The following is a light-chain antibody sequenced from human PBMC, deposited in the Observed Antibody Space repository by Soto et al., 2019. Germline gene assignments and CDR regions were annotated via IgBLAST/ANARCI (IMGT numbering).Light chain of an antibody. Sequence: EVVLTQSPGTLSLSPGERASLSCRASQDISSRDLAWYQQRPGQAPSLLIYRSSARATGIPERFSASGSGTDFTLTISRLEPEDSAVYFCQKYDTSPYTFGQGTKLEIK. CDR3: QKYDTSPYT. CDR1: QDISSRD. CDR2: RSS. J-gene: IGKJ2*01. V-gene: IGKV3-20*01.